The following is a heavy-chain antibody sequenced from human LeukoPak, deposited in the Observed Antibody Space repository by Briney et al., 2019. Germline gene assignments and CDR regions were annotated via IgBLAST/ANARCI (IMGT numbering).Heavy chain of an antibody. CDR3: ARGWVYDFWSGLPTTFDY. J-gene: IGHJ4*02. D-gene: IGHD3-3*01. Sequence: PSETLSLTCAVYGGSFSGYYWSWIRQPPGKGLEWIGEINHSGSTNYNPSLKSRVTISVGTSKNQFSLKLSSVTAADTAVYYCARGWVYDFWSGLPTTFDYWGQGTLVTVSS. CDR2: INHSGST. CDR1: GGSFSGYY. V-gene: IGHV4-34*01.